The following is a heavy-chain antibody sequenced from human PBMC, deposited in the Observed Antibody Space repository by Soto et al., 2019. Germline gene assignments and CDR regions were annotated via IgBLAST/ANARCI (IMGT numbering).Heavy chain of an antibody. V-gene: IGHV4-59*08. CDR1: GGSISSYY. D-gene: IGHD3-3*01. J-gene: IGHJ6*03. CDR3: ARHLTYDFWSGYPKPDYYYYMDV. Sequence: SETLSLTCTVSGGSISSYYCSWIRQPPGKGLEWIGYIYYSGSTNYNPSLKSRVTISVDTSKNQFSLKLSSVTAADTAVYYCARHLTYDFWSGYPKPDYYYYMDVWGKGTTVTVSS. CDR2: IYYSGST.